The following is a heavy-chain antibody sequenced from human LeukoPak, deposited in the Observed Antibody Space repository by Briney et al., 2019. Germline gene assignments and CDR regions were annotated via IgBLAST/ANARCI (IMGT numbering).Heavy chain of an antibody. Sequence: ETLSLTCTVSGGSISSSSYYWGWIRQPPGKGLEWVSAISGSGGSTYYADSVKGRFTISRDNSKNTLYLQMNSLRAEDTAVYYCAKDRPGSPRTVIPFDYWGQGTLVTVSS. CDR3: AKDRPGSPRTVIPFDY. CDR2: ISGSGGST. CDR1: GGSISSSSYY. V-gene: IGHV3-23*01. J-gene: IGHJ4*02. D-gene: IGHD2-21*01.